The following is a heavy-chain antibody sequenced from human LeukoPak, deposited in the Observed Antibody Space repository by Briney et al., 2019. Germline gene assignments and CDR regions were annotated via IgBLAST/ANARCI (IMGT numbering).Heavy chain of an antibody. CDR1: GYTFTGYY. J-gene: IGHJ4*02. D-gene: IGHD3-22*01. CDR2: INPNSGGT. V-gene: IGHV1-2*06. CDR3: ARGTYYYDSSGYYSLEY. Sequence: GASVKVSCKASGYTFTGYYMHWVRQAPGQGLEWMGRINPNSGGTNYAQKFQGRVTMTRDTSISTAYMELSRLRSDDTAVYYCARGTYYYDSSGYYSLEYWGQGTLVTVSP.